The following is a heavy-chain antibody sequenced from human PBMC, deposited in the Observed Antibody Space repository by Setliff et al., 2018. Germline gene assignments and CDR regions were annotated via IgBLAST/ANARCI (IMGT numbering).Heavy chain of an antibody. Sequence: SETLSLTCNVSGGSISSYSWSWIRQAPGKGLEWIGYLYYRGNTNYNPSLKSRVTISVDTSKNQFSLKLSSVTAADTAVYYCARFYGDYQFDYWGQGTLVTVSS. J-gene: IGHJ4*02. D-gene: IGHD4-17*01. CDR3: ARFYGDYQFDY. V-gene: IGHV4-59*08. CDR2: LYYRGNT. CDR1: GGSISSYS.